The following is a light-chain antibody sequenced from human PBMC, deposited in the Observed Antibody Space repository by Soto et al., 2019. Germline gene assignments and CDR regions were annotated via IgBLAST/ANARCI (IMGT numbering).Light chain of an antibody. CDR1: QSVSSSY. V-gene: IGKV3-20*01. J-gene: IGKJ3*01. CDR2: GAS. Sequence: EIVLTQSPGTLSLSPGERATLSCRASQSVSSSYLAWYQQKPGQAPRLLIYGASSRATGIPDRFSGSGSGTDFTQTISRLEPEDFAVYNCQQYGSSPLFTFGPGTQGDI. CDR3: QQYGSSPLFT.